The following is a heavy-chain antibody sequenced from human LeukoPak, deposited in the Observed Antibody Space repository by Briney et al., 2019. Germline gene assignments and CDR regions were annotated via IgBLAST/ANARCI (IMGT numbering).Heavy chain of an antibody. V-gene: IGHV4-39*07. D-gene: IGHD2-2*01. J-gene: IGHJ3*02. CDR2: IYYSGST. Sequence: SETLSLTCTVSGGSISSSSYYWGWIRQPPGKGLEWIGSIYYSGSTYYNPSLKSRVTISVDTSKKLFSLKLSSVTAADTAVYYCATSPPVVPAAITAFDIWGQGTMVTVSS. CDR1: GGSISSSSYY. CDR3: ATSPPVVPAAITAFDI.